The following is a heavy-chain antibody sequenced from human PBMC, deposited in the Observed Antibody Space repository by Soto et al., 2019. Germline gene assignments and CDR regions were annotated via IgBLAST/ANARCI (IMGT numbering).Heavy chain of an antibody. D-gene: IGHD1-1*01. CDR1: GFIFSDYG. V-gene: IGHV3-30*19. J-gene: IGHJ6*01. Sequence: QVQLVESGGAVVQPGRSLRVACEASGFIFSDYGMHWVRQAPGKGLEWVAAIYYDGSNVHYSDSVRGRFTISRDNSRNKLYLQMNSLRAEDTAIYYCARWWNDEEWVETMDVWGQGTTVTVSS. CDR3: ARWWNDEEWVETMDV. CDR2: IYYDGSNV.